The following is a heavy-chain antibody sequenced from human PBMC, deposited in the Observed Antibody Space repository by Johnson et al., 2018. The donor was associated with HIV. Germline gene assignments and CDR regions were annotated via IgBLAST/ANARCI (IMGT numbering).Heavy chain of an antibody. V-gene: IGHV3-30*04. D-gene: IGHD3-22*01. CDR3: AIPYFYDSGDYR. Sequence: QMQLVESGGGVVQPGRSLRLSCAASGFTFSSYAMHWVRQAPGKGLEWVAVISYDGSNKYYADSVKGRFTISRDNSKNTLYLQMNSLRAEDMAVYYCAIPYFYDSGDYRWGQGTMVTVSS. J-gene: IGHJ3*01. CDR1: GFTFSSYA. CDR2: ISYDGSNK.